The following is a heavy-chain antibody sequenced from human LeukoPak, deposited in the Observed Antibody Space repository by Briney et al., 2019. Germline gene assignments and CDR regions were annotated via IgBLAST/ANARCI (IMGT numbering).Heavy chain of an antibody. V-gene: IGHV1-18*01. Sequence: ASVKVSCKASGYTFTNYDISWVRQAPGHGLEWMGWIRSFSGDTNYAQKFQGRVTITADTSTSTAYMELRSLRSDDTAVYYCARGWELLSWGQGTLVTVSS. CDR1: GYTFTNYD. J-gene: IGHJ5*02. CDR2: IRSFSGDT. CDR3: ARGWELLS. D-gene: IGHD3-10*01.